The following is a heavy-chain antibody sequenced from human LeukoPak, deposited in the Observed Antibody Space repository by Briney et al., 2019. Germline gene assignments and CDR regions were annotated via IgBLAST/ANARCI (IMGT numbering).Heavy chain of an antibody. CDR2: ITSKPNSYAT. Sequence: GGSLRLSCAASGVTFSGSVMHWVRQASGKGLEWVGRITSKPNSYATVYAASVKGRFTISSDDSKNTAYLQMNSLKIEDTAVYYCTGGSGWYSPDYWGQGTLVTVSS. D-gene: IGHD6-19*01. CDR3: TGGSGWYSPDY. CDR1: GVTFSGSV. J-gene: IGHJ4*02. V-gene: IGHV3-73*01.